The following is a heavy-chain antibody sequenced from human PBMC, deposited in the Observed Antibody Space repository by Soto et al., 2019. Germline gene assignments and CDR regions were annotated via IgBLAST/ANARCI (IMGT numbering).Heavy chain of an antibody. D-gene: IGHD3-16*01. CDR1: GFTFSSYS. CDR3: ARDGVGKYYFDY. J-gene: IGHJ4*02. Sequence: GSLRLSCAASGFTFSSYSMNWVRQAPGKGLEWVSSISSSSSYIYYADSVKGRFTISRGNAKNSLYLQMNSLRAEDTAVYYCARDGVGKYYFDYWGQGTLVTVSS. V-gene: IGHV3-21*01. CDR2: ISSSSSYI.